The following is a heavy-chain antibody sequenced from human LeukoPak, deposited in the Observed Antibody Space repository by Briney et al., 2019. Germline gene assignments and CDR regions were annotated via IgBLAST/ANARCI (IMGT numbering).Heavy chain of an antibody. CDR2: FSYTGST. CDR1: GGSISSYY. CDR3: ARGGYYGSGNDFRFDP. Sequence: PSETLSLTCTVSGGSISSYYWSWIRQPPGKGLEWIGYFSYTGSTNYNPSLKSPVTISVDTSKNQFSLKLSSVTAADTAVYYCARGGYYGSGNDFRFDPWGQGTLVTVSS. D-gene: IGHD3-10*01. V-gene: IGHV4-59*01. J-gene: IGHJ5*02.